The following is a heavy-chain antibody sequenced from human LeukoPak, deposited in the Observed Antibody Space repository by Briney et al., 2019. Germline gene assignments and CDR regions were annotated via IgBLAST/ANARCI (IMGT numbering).Heavy chain of an antibody. D-gene: IGHD2-15*01. V-gene: IGHV4-39*02. Sequence: SETLSLTCTVSGGSVSTSSYYWGWVRQPPGKGLEWIGSMFYSGTTYYNPSLKSRVTISVDTSRNQFSLRLGSVTAADTAVYYCARDCSGCTCSYFDYWGQGTLVTVSS. CDR1: GGSVSTSSYY. CDR2: MFYSGTT. CDR3: ARDCSGCTCSYFDY. J-gene: IGHJ4*02.